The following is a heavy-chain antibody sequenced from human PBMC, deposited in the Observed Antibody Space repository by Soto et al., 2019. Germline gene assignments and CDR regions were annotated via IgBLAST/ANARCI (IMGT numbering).Heavy chain of an antibody. Sequence: AGGSLRLSCAASGFTFSSYAMSWVRQAPGKGLEWVSAISGSGGSTYYADSVKGRFTISRDNSKNTLYLQMNSLRAEDTAVYYCAKDGASRRGYSYSFFDYWGQGTLVTVSS. J-gene: IGHJ4*02. V-gene: IGHV3-23*01. D-gene: IGHD5-18*01. CDR3: AKDGASRRGYSYSFFDY. CDR1: GFTFSSYA. CDR2: ISGSGGST.